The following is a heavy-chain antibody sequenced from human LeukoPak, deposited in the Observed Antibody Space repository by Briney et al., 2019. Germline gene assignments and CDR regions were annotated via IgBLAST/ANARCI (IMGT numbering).Heavy chain of an antibody. V-gene: IGHV1-18*01. D-gene: IGHD3-3*01. Sequence: ASVKVSCKVSDYSFTIYGISWVRQAPGQGLEWMGWITPYNGSATYAQKFQGRVTMTADTSTSTAYMELRSLRSDDSAVYYCVRDRDHDFWNAYTTLDYWGQGTLVTVSS. CDR3: VRDRDHDFWNAYTTLDY. CDR1: DYSFTIYG. CDR2: ITPYNGSA. J-gene: IGHJ4*02.